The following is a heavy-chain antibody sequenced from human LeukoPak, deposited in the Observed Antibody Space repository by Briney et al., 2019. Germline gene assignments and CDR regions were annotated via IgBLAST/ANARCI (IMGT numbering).Heavy chain of an antibody. CDR1: GYTFTSYA. CDR3: ARGRDSSGWLNWFDP. J-gene: IGHJ5*02. D-gene: IGHD6-19*01. CDR2: IIPILGIA. Sequence: SVKVSCKASGYTFTSYAISWVRQAPGQGLEWMGRIIPILGIANYAQKFQGRVTITADKSTSTAYMELSSLRSEDTAVYYCARGRDSSGWLNWFDPWGQGTLVTVSS. V-gene: IGHV1-69*04.